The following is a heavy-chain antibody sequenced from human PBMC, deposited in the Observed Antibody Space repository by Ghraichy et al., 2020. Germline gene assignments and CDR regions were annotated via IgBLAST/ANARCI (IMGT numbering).Heavy chain of an antibody. CDR1: GFTFDDYA. CDR2: ISWDGGST. D-gene: IGHD2-2*02. CDR3: ARQYEGRWSYCSSTSCYTMDV. V-gene: IGHV3-43D*03. J-gene: IGHJ6*03. Sequence: GGSLRLSCAASGFTFDDYAMHWVRQAPGKGLEWVSLISWDGGSTYYADSVKGRFTISRDNSKNSLYLQMNSLRAEDTALYYCARQYEGRWSYCSSTSCYTMDVWGKGTTVTVSS.